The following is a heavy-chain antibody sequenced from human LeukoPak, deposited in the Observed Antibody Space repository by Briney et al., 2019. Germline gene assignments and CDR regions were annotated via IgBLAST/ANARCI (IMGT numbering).Heavy chain of an antibody. V-gene: IGHV1-69*01. CDR3: ASPRGIYYYYYYYMDV. CDR1: GGTFSSYA. CDR2: IIPIFGTA. J-gene: IGHJ6*03. Sequence: SVKVSCKASGGTFSSYAISWVRQAPGQGLEWMGGIIPIFGTANYAQKFQGRVTITADESTSTAYMELSSLRSEDTAVYYCASPRGIYYYYYYYMDVWGKGSTVTVSS. D-gene: IGHD2-15*01.